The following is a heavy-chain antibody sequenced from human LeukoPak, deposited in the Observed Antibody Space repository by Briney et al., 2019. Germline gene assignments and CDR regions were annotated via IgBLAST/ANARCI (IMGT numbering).Heavy chain of an antibody. V-gene: IGHV3-21*01. CDR2: ISSSSSYI. CDR3: ARGYCSSTSCHNHYYYYYMDV. Sequence: GGSLRLSCAASGFTFSSYEMNWVRQAPGKGLEWVSSISSSSSYIYYADSVKGRFTISRDNAKNSLYLQMNSLRAEDTAVYYCARGYCSSTSCHNHYYYYYMDVWGKGTTVTVSS. J-gene: IGHJ6*03. D-gene: IGHD2-2*02. CDR1: GFTFSSYE.